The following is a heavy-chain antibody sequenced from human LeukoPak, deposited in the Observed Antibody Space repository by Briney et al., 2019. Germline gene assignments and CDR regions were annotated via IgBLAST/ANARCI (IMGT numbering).Heavy chain of an antibody. Sequence: SETLSLTCTVSGGSISSSSYYWGWIRQPPGKGLEWIGSIYYSGSTYYNPSLQSRVTISVDTSKNQFSLKLSSVTAADTAVYYCASYREPAGPYYYYYMDVWGKGTTVTVSS. CDR3: ASYREPAGPYYYYYMDV. CDR2: IYYSGST. CDR1: GGSISSSSYY. V-gene: IGHV4-39*07. J-gene: IGHJ6*03. D-gene: IGHD1-26*01.